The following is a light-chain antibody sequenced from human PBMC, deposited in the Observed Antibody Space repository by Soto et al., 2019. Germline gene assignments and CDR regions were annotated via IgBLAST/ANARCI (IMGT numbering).Light chain of an antibody. CDR2: GAS. V-gene: IGKV3-20*01. Sequence: EIVLTQSPGTLSLSPGERGTLSCRASQSVSSKYFAWYQQKPGQAPRRLIYGASSRATGIPDTFSGSASGTDFTLTISRLEPEDFAVYYFRQYGSAPRTFGGATKVDIK. J-gene: IGKJ4*01. CDR3: RQYGSAPRT. CDR1: QSVSSKY.